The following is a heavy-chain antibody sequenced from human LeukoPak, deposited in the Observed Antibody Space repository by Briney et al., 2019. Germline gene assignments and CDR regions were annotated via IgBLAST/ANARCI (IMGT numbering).Heavy chain of an antibody. J-gene: IGHJ5*02. CDR1: GYTFTSYG. CDR2: ISAYNGNT. V-gene: IGHV1-18*01. CDR3: ARITIFGVDVAWFDP. D-gene: IGHD3-3*01. Sequence: ASVKVSCKASGYTFTSYGISWVRQAPGQGLEWMGWISAYNGNTNYAQKVQGRVTMSTDTSTSTAYMELRSLRSDDTAVYYCARITIFGVDVAWFDPWGQGALVTVSS.